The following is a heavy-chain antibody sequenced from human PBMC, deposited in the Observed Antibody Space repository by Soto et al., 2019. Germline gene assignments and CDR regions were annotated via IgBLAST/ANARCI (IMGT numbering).Heavy chain of an antibody. J-gene: IGHJ4*02. V-gene: IGHV3-15*07. Sequence: VQLVESGGGLVNPGGSLRLSCAASGFTFSNAWLNWVRQAPGKGLEWVGRIKSKMDGGTIDYAAPVKGRFTISRDDSKNTLYLQMNSLNTEDTAVYYCTTGLAGTYAGWGQGTLVTVSP. D-gene: IGHD1-26*01. CDR2: IKSKMDGGTI. CDR3: TTGLAGTYAG. CDR1: GFTFSNAW.